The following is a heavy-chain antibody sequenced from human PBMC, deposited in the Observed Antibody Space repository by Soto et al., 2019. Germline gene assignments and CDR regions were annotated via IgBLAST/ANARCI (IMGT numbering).Heavy chain of an antibody. J-gene: IGHJ4*02. V-gene: IGHV4-59*01. Sequence: PAETLSLTCPVSGGSISSYYWSWIRQPPGKGLEWIGYIYYSGSTNYNPSLKSRVTISVDTSKNQFSLKLSSVTAADTAVDYCARCASSSAWFKMLRVCFGPWAPGNRVTVS. CDR2: IYYSGST. CDR1: GGSISSYY. CDR3: ARCASSSAWFKMLRVCFGP. D-gene: IGHD6-19*01.